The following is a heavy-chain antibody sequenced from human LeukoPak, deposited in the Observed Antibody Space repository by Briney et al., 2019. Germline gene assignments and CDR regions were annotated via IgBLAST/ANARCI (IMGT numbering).Heavy chain of an antibody. CDR3: ARGDIVVVVAATLGDAFDI. CDR2: ISYDGSNK. V-gene: IGHV3-30*03. D-gene: IGHD2-15*01. J-gene: IGHJ3*02. Sequence: PGGSLRLSCAASGFTFSDYYMSWIRQAPGKGLEWVAVISYDGSNKYYADSVKGRFTISRDNSKNTLYLQMNSLRAEDTAVYYCARGDIVVVVAATLGDAFDIWGQGTMVTVSS. CDR1: GFTFSDYY.